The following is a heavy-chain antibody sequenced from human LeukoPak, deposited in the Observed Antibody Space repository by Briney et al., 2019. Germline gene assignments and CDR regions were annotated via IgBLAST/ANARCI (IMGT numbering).Heavy chain of an antibody. Sequence: PSETLSLTCSVSGGSTSSYYWSWVRQPAGKGLEWIGRIYSSGSTNYSPSLNSRVTMSVDTSNNQFSLRLTSVTAADTAVYYCARGTTAAAGIFDCWGQGTLVTVSS. J-gene: IGHJ4*02. V-gene: IGHV4-4*07. CDR2: IYSSGST. CDR1: GGSTSSYY. D-gene: IGHD6-13*01. CDR3: ARGTTAAAGIFDC.